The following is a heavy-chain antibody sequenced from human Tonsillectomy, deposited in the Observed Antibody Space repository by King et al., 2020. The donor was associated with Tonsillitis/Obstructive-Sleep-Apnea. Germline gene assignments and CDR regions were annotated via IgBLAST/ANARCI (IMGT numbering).Heavy chain of an antibody. Sequence: QLQESGPGLVKPSETLSLTCTVSGGSISSYYWSWIRQPPGKGLEWIGYIYYSGSTNYNPSLKSRVTISVDTSKNQFSLKLSSVTAADTAVYYCARDQAPYYYDSSGHGYGMDVWGQGTTVTVSS. D-gene: IGHD3-22*01. J-gene: IGHJ6*02. CDR2: IYYSGST. CDR1: GGSISSYY. CDR3: ARDQAPYYYDSSGHGYGMDV. V-gene: IGHV4-59*01.